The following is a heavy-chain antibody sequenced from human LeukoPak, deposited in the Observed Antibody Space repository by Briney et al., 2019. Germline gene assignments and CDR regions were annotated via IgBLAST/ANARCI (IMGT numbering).Heavy chain of an antibody. D-gene: IGHD2-2*01. V-gene: IGHV4-4*07. CDR2: IYTSGST. Sequence: SETLSLTCTGSGGSISSYYWSWIRQPAGKGLKWMGRIYTSGSTNYNPSLRSRVTMSVDTSKNQFSLKLSSVTAADTAVYSCARGNVVVLAAITRYYGSASRYYFAYWGQGTLVTVSS. CDR3: ARGNVVVLAAITRYYGSASRYYFAY. CDR1: GGSISSYY. J-gene: IGHJ4*02.